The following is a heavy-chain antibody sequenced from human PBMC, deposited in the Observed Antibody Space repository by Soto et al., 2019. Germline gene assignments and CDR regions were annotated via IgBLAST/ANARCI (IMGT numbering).Heavy chain of an antibody. Sequence: WGSLRLSCAASGFTFSDYYMSWIRQAPGKGLEWVSYISSSGSTIYYADSVKGRFTISRDNAKNSLYLQMNSLRAEDTAVYYCASPFWSGYYTDDAFDIWGQGTMVTVSS. V-gene: IGHV3-11*01. CDR3: ASPFWSGYYTDDAFDI. CDR2: ISSSGSTI. CDR1: GFTFSDYY. J-gene: IGHJ3*02. D-gene: IGHD3-3*01.